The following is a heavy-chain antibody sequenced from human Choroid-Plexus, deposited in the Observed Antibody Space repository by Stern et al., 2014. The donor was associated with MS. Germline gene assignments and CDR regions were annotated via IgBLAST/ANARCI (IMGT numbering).Heavy chain of an antibody. CDR3: AKDRQWSTYFFDY. CDR2: ISSDGSDK. V-gene: IGHV3-30*18. D-gene: IGHD2-15*01. CDR1: GFTFSNFG. J-gene: IGHJ4*02. Sequence: VQLVESGGGVAQPGTPLILSFAASGFTFSNFGMHWVRQAPGKRLEWVALISSDGSDKYYADTVKGRFTILRDNSKNTLYMHMNSLRAEDTAVYYCAKDRQWSTYFFDYWGQGSLVTVSS.